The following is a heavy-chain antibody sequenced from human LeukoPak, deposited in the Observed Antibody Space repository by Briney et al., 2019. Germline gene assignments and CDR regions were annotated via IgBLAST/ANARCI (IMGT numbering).Heavy chain of an antibody. CDR1: GFTFSSYA. J-gene: IGHJ3*02. CDR3: AREGIVVVTAIYAFDI. V-gene: IGHV3-30-3*01. Sequence: GSLRLSCAASGFTFSSYAMHWVRPAPGKGLEWVAVISYDGSNKYYADSVKGRFTISRDNSKNTLYLQMNSLRAEDTAVYYCAREGIVVVTAIYAFDIWGQGTMVTVSS. CDR2: ISYDGSNK. D-gene: IGHD2-21*02.